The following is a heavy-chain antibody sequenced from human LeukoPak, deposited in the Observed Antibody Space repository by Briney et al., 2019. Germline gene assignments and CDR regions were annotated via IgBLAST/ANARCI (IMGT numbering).Heavy chain of an antibody. D-gene: IGHD1/OR15-1a*01. CDR3: ARVWLEQSYYYYYMDV. Sequence: GGSLRLSCAASGFTFSSYSMNWVRQAPGKGLEWVSSISSISSYIYYADSVKGRFTISRDNAKNSLYLQMNSLRAEDTAVYYCARVWLEQSYYYYYMDVWGKGTTVTVSS. CDR1: GFTFSSYS. CDR2: ISSISSYI. J-gene: IGHJ6*03. V-gene: IGHV3-21*01.